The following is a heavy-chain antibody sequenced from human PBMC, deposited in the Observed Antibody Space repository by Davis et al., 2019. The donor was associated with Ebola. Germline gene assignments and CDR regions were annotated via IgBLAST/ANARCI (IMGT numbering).Heavy chain of an antibody. V-gene: IGHV1-2*02. Sequence: ASVKVSCKASGYTFTGYYMHWVRQAPGQGLEWMGWINPNSGGTNYAQKFQGRVTMTRDTSISTAYMELSRLRSDDTAVYYCARRGIAARLGYFQHWGQGTLVTVSS. J-gene: IGHJ1*01. CDR3: ARRGIAARLGYFQH. CDR1: GYTFTGYY. D-gene: IGHD6-6*01. CDR2: INPNSGGT.